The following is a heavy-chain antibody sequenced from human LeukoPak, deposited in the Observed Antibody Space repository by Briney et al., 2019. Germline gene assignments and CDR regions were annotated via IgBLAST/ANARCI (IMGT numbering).Heavy chain of an antibody. CDR1: GFTFSSYG. Sequence: PGGSLRLSCAASGFTFSSYGMHWVRQAPGKGLEWVAVISYDGSNKYYADSVKGRFTISRDNSKNTLYLQMNSLRAEDTAVYYCAKDSNYYGSGSAWDAFDIWAQGTMVTVSS. CDR3: AKDSNYYGSGSAWDAFDI. D-gene: IGHD3-10*01. J-gene: IGHJ3*02. V-gene: IGHV3-30*18. CDR2: ISYDGSNK.